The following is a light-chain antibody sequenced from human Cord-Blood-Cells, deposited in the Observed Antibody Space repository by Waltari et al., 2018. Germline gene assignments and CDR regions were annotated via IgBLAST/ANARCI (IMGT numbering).Light chain of an antibody. CDR3: QQYGSYS. CDR1: QIVSSSY. J-gene: IGKJ2*03. V-gene: IGKV3-20*01. Sequence: DIVLSLSPGTLSLSSGDRATLSCRANQIVSSSYLAWYQQKPGQAPRLLIYGASNRATGIPDRFSGSGSGTDFTLTISRLEPEDFAVYYCQQYGSYSFGQGTKQEIK. CDR2: GAS.